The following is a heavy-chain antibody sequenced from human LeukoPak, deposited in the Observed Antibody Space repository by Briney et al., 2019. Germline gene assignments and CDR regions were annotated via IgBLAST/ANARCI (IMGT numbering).Heavy chain of an antibody. CDR2: MNPNSGNT. CDR1: GYTFTSYG. J-gene: IGHJ4*02. V-gene: IGHV1-8*02. CDR3: ARLIAAAGTVHY. D-gene: IGHD6-13*01. Sequence: ASVKVSCKASGYTFTSYGISWVRQATGQGLEWMGWMNPNSGNTGYAQKFQGRVTMTRNTSISTAYMELSSLRSEDTAVYYCARLIAAAGTVHYWGQGTLVTVSS.